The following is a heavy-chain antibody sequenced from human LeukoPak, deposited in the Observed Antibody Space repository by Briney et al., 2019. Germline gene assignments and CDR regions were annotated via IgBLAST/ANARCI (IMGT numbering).Heavy chain of an antibody. CDR2: INPSGGST. D-gene: IGHD3-16*01. V-gene: IGHV1-46*01. CDR1: GYTFTSYF. J-gene: IGHJ3*02. CDR3: ARATLGGLNAFDI. Sequence: ASAKFSLKASGYTFTSYFMQSVRHSPGQGLEWLGIINPSGGSTSYAQKFQGRVTMTRDTSTSTVYMELSSLRSEDTAVYYCARATLGGLNAFDIWGQGAMVTVSS.